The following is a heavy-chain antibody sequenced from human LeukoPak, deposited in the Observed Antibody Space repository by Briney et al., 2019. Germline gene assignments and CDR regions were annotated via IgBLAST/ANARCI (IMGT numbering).Heavy chain of an antibody. Sequence: GGSLRLSCAASGFTVSSNYMSWVRQAPGKGLEWVSVIYSGGSTYYADSVKGRFTISRDNSKNTLYLQMNSLRAEDTAVYYCAKDRSIAAGDDAFDIWGQGTMVTVSS. D-gene: IGHD6-13*01. J-gene: IGHJ3*02. V-gene: IGHV3-53*01. CDR2: IYSGGST. CDR1: GFTVSSNY. CDR3: AKDRSIAAGDDAFDI.